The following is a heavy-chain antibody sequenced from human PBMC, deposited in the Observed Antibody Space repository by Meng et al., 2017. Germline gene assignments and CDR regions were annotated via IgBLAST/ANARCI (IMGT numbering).Heavy chain of an antibody. CDR2: ISSNGGST. V-gene: IGHV3-64*01. CDR3: ARVRVSGYYSYFDY. Sequence: GESLKISCAASGFTFSDYYMSWIRQAPGKGLEYVSAISSNGGSTYYANSVKGRFTISRDNSKNTLYLQMGSLRAEDMAVYYCARVRVSGYYSYFDYWGQGTLVTVSS. D-gene: IGHD3-22*01. CDR1: GFTFSDYY. J-gene: IGHJ4*02.